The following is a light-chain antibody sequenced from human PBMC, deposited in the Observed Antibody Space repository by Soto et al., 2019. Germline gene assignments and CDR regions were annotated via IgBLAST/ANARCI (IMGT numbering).Light chain of an antibody. CDR3: QQYGISPT. J-gene: IGKJ1*01. Sequence: EIVLTQSPDTLSLSTGEGATLSCRASQSVSSSDLAWYQQKPGQAPRLLFYGASSRATGISDRFSGSGSGADFTLTISRLEPEDFAVYYCQQYGISPTFGQGTKVEIK. CDR2: GAS. CDR1: QSVSSSD. V-gene: IGKV3-20*01.